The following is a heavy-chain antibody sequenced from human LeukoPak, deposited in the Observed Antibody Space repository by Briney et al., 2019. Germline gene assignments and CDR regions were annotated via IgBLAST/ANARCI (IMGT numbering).Heavy chain of an antibody. CDR1: GFTFSSYG. D-gene: IGHD5-12*01. J-gene: IGHJ6*03. V-gene: IGHV3-30*02. CDR2: IRYDGSNK. Sequence: GGSLRLSCAASGFTFSSYGMHWVRQAPGKGLEWVAFIRYDGSNKYYADSVKGRFTISRDNSKNTLYLQMKSLRAEDTAVYYCAKGGGYEAQYYYYYMDVWGKGTTVTISS. CDR3: AKGGGYEAQYYYYYMDV.